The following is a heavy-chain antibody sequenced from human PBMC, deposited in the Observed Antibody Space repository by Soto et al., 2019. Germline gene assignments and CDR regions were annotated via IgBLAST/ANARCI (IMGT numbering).Heavy chain of an antibody. CDR3: ARGTTWFGDPHPQLDY. CDR1: GFTFSSYS. Sequence: EVQLVESGGGLVKPGGSLRLSCAASGFTFSSYSMNWVRQAPGKGLEWVSSISSSSSYIYYADSVKGRFTISRDNAKNSLYLQMNSLRAEDTAVYYCARGTTWFGDPHPQLDYWGQGTLVTVSS. D-gene: IGHD3-10*01. V-gene: IGHV3-21*01. CDR2: ISSSSSYI. J-gene: IGHJ4*02.